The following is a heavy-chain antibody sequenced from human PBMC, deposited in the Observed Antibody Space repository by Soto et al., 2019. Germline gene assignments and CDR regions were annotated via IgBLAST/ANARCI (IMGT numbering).Heavy chain of an antibody. CDR1: GCTFSSYA. D-gene: IGHD2-2*01. CDR2: IIPISGTA. V-gene: IGHV1-69*01. CDR3: ARSQGSSTSLEIYYYYYYGMAV. J-gene: IGHJ6*02. Sequence: QVQLVQSGAEVKKPGSSVKVSCKASGCTFSSYAISWVRQAPGQGLEWMGGIIPISGTANYAQKFPGRVTITAEESTNTAYMELSSLRSEDTAVYYCARSQGSSTSLEIYYYYYYGMAVWGQGTTVTVSS.